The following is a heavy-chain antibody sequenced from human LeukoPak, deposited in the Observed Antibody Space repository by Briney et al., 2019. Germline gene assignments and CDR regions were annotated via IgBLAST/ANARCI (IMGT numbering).Heavy chain of an antibody. CDR2: INHSGST. J-gene: IGHJ4*02. CDR3: ARGGYNWDY. V-gene: IGHV4-34*01. D-gene: IGHD5-24*01. Sequence: SETLSLTCAVYGGSFSGYYWSWIRQPPGKGLEWIGEINHSGSTNYNPSLKSRVTISVDTSKNQFSLKLSSVTAADTAVYYCARGGYNWDYWGQGTLVTVSS. CDR1: GGSFSGYY.